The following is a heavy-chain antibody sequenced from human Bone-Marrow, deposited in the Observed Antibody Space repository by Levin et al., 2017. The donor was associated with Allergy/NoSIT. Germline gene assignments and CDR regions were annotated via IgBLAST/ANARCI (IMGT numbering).Heavy chain of an antibody. CDR1: GDSISRYY. V-gene: IGHV4-59*01. CDR3: ARDARPSPTRNYGMDV. J-gene: IGHJ6*02. CDR2: IYYSGST. Sequence: SETLSLTCTVSGDSISRYYWSWIRQPPGKGLEWIGYIYYSGSTNYNPSLKSRVTISVDTSKNQFSLHLNFVTAADTAVYYCARDARPSPTRNYGMDVWGQGTTVTVSS.